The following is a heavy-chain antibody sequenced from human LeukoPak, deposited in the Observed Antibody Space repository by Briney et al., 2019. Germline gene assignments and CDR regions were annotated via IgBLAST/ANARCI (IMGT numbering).Heavy chain of an antibody. D-gene: IGHD1-26*01. J-gene: IGHJ4*02. V-gene: IGHV4-39*07. CDR3: ARAPSGVSFDY. CDR1: GGSISSSSYY. Sequence: SETLSLTCNVSGGSISSSSYYWGWIRQPPGKGLEWIGSIYFSGRTYYNMSLKSRVTISIDTSKNQFSLKVNSVTAADTAVYYCARAPSGVSFDYWGQGTLVTVSS. CDR2: IYFSGRT.